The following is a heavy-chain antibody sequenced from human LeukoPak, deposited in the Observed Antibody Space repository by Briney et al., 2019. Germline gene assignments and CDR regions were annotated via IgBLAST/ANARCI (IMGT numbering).Heavy chain of an antibody. J-gene: IGHJ4*02. CDR3: ARGGALGFCSGGACYSTFDY. D-gene: IGHD2-15*01. CDR1: GLSVSSNY. V-gene: IGHV3-53*01. Sequence: GGSLRLSCAASGLSVSSNYMSWVRQAPGKGLEWVSVISGSGGSTYYADSVKGRFTITRDNSKNTLYLQMNSLRAEDTAVYYCARGGALGFCSGGACYSTFDYWGQGTQVTVSS. CDR2: ISGSGGST.